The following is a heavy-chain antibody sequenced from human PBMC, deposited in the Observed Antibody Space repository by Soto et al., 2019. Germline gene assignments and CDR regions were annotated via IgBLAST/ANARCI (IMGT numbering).Heavy chain of an antibody. CDR1: GFTFSSYG. D-gene: IGHD2-15*01. Sequence: QVQLVESGGGVVQPGRSLRLSCAASGFTFSSYGMHWVRQAPGKGLEWVAVISYDGSNKYYADSVKGRFTISRDNSKNTLYLQMNSLRAEDTAVYYCAKDLVRARMVVVVAVSYPHYWGQGTLVTVSS. CDR2: ISYDGSNK. J-gene: IGHJ4*02. V-gene: IGHV3-30*18. CDR3: AKDLVRARMVVVVAVSYPHY.